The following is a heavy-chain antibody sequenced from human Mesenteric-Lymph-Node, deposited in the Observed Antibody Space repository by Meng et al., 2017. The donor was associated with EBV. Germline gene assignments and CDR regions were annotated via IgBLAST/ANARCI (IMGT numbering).Heavy chain of an antibody. V-gene: IGHV3-53*01. Sequence: VQLVESGGGLITPGGSLSLSFAASGFTVTSNYMSWVRQAPGKGLEWVSLIYSGGSTYYADSVKGRFTISRDNSKNTLYLQMNSLRAEDTAVYYCARDPTNGGYFDYWGQGTLVTVSS. CDR2: IYSGGST. J-gene: IGHJ4*02. CDR3: ARDPTNGGYFDY. CDR1: GFTVTSNY.